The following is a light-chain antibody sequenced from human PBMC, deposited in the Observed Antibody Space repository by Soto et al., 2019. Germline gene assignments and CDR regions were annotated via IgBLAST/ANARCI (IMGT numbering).Light chain of an antibody. Sequence: VMTQSPATLSVSQVERATLSFRASQSLRSSLAWYQQKPGQAPRLLIYGASTRATGIPARFSGSGSGTEFTLTISSLQSEDFAVYFCQQYNIWPQTFGQGTKVDIK. CDR1: QSLRSS. J-gene: IGKJ1*01. V-gene: IGKV3-15*01. CDR3: QQYNIWPQT. CDR2: GAS.